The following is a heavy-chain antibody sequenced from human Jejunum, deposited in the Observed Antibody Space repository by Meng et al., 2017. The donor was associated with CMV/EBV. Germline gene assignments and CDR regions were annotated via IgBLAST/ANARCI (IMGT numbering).Heavy chain of an antibody. D-gene: IGHD6-13*01. V-gene: IGHV3-23*01. J-gene: IGHJ4*02. CDR2: ISSSGKTA. Sequence: SGFTFSSDAMSWVRQAPGKGLEWVSAISSSGKTAYYADSVKGRFTISRDNSKNTLSLQMNSLRADDTAVYYCARLLLGSTWTFQSWGQGTLVTVSS. CDR3: ARLLLGSTWTFQS. CDR1: GFTFSSDA.